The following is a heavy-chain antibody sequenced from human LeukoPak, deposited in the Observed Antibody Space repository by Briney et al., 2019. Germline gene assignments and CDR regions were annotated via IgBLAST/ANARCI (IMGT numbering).Heavy chain of an antibody. J-gene: IGHJ5*02. V-gene: IGHV3-21*01. CDR1: GFTFSSYS. CDR3: ARGHRYYYGSGTSNWFDP. D-gene: IGHD3-10*01. CDR2: ISSSSSYI. Sequence: GGSLRLSCAASGFTFSSYSMNWVRQAPGKGLEWVSSISSSSSYIYYADSVKGRFTISRDNAKNSLYLQMNSLRAEDTAVYYCARGHRYYYGSGTSNWFDPWGQGTLVTVSS.